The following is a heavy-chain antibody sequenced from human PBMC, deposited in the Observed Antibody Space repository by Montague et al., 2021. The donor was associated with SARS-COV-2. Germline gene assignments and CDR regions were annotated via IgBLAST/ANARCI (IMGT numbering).Heavy chain of an antibody. Sequence: SLRLSCAASGFNFSGNVLHWVRQAPGKGLEWVGLISFRGSAKRYADSVKGRFTISRDNSKNTLYLQMNSLRHEDTAIYYCAAEAGSFGFERFRHWDQGTLVTVSS. V-gene: IGHV3-30-3*01. CDR2: ISFRGSAK. J-gene: IGHJ1*01. D-gene: IGHD3-3*02. CDR3: AAEAGSFGFERFRH. CDR1: GFNFSGNV.